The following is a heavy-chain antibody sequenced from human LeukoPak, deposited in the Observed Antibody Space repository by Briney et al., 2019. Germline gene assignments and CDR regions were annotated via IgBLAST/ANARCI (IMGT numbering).Heavy chain of an antibody. V-gene: IGHV4-39*01. CDR2: IYYSGRT. Sequence: SETLPLTCSASGGSISRSSFHWGWIRQPPGKGLEWIGSIYYSGRTYYNPSLRSRVTISVDTSKNQFSLKVSSVTAADTAVYYCARQGGTVTTLDYWGQGTLVTVSS. CDR1: GGSISRSSFH. D-gene: IGHD4-17*01. CDR3: ARQGGTVTTLDY. J-gene: IGHJ4*02.